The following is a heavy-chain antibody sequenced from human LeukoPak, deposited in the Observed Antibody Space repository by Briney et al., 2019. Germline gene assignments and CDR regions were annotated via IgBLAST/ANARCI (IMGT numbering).Heavy chain of an antibody. CDR1: GFTFSSYG. CDR2: IWYDGSNK. Sequence: GGSLRLSCAASGFTFSSYGMHWVRQAPGKGLEWVAVIWYDGSNKYYADSVKGRFTISRDNSKNTLYLQMNSLRAEDTAVYYCARGDQLLPFSHFDYWGQGTLVTVSS. CDR3: ARGDQLLPFSHFDY. D-gene: IGHD2-2*01. J-gene: IGHJ4*02. V-gene: IGHV3-33*01.